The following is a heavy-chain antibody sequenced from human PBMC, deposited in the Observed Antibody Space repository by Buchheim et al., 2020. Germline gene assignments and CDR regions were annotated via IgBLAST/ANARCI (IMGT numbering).Heavy chain of an antibody. CDR1: GFTFSSYG. D-gene: IGHD3-22*01. V-gene: IGHV3-30*18. CDR2: ISYDGSNK. J-gene: IGHJ4*02. CDR3: AKDPDYYDSSVFHPSATRDY. Sequence: QVQLVESGGGVVQPGRSLRLSCAASGFTFSSYGMHWVRQAPGKGLEWVAVISYDGSNKYYADSVKGRFTISRDNSKNTLYLQMNSLRAEDTAVYYCAKDPDYYDSSVFHPSATRDYWGQGTL.